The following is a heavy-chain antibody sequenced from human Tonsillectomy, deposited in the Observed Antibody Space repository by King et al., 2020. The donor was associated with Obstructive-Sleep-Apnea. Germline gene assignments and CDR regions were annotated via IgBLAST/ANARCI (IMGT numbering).Heavy chain of an antibody. CDR3: ARDYYYDSSGYYVDY. J-gene: IGHJ4*02. CDR1: GYSISSGYY. CDR2: IYHSGST. V-gene: IGHV4-38-2*02. Sequence: QLQESGPGLVKPSETLSLTCTVSGYSISSGYYWGWIRQPPGKGLEWIGSIYHSGSTYYNPSLKSRVTISVDTPKNQFSLKLSSVTAADTAVYYCARDYYYDSSGYYVDYWGQGTLVTVSS. D-gene: IGHD3-22*01.